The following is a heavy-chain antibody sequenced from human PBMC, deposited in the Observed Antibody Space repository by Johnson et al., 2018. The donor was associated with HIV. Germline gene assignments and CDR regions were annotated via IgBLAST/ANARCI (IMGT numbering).Heavy chain of an antibody. CDR3: ARDRGRAYYNFWSGTRSACAFDI. CDR2: IYSGGST. V-gene: IGHV3-NL1*01. J-gene: IGHJ3*02. CDR1: GFTFSSYG. Sequence: QVQLVESGGGVVQPGRSLRLSCAASGFTFSSYGMHWVRQAPGKGLEWVSVIYSGGSTYYADSVKGRFTISRDNAKNTLYLQMNSLRAEDTAVYYCARDRGRAYYNFWSGTRSACAFDIWGQGTMVTVSS. D-gene: IGHD3-3*01.